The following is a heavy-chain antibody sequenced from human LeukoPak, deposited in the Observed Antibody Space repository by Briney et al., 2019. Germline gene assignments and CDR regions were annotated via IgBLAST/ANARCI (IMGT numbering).Heavy chain of an antibody. V-gene: IGHV3-21*01. Sequence: GGSLRLSCAASGFTFSSYSMNWVRQAPGKGLEWVSSISSSSSYIYYADSMKGRLTISRNNAKNSLDLQVNSLRAEDTAVYYCARGFGYGFDNWGQGTLVTVSS. CDR2: ISSSSSYI. CDR3: ARGFGYGFDN. D-gene: IGHD5-18*01. CDR1: GFTFSSYS. J-gene: IGHJ4*02.